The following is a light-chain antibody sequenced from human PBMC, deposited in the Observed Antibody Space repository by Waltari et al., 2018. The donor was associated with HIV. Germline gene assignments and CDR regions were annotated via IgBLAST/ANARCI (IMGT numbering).Light chain of an antibody. CDR1: SSDIGQYDF. CDR3: CSYAGGPFV. J-gene: IGLJ1*01. V-gene: IGLV2-23*02. CDR2: DVN. Sequence: QSALTQPASVSGSPGQSINMSCTGSSSDIGQYDFVSWYQHNPGKAPHLIIYDVNTRPSGVSLRFSGSKSGNTASLTISGLQAEDESYYYCCSYAGGPFVFGSGTSVIVL.